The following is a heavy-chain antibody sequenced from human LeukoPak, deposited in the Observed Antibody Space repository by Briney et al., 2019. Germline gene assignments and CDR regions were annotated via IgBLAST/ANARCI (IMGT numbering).Heavy chain of an antibody. CDR3: ARVYPYYYGSGSYYNPSGYFDY. CDR1: GYTFTSYD. CDR2: INAGNGNT. J-gene: IGHJ4*02. Sequence: ASVKVSCKASGYTFTSYDINWVRQATGQRLEWMGWINAGNGNTKYSQKFQGRVTITRDTSASTAYMELSSLRSEDTAVYYCARVYPYYYGSGSYYNPSGYFDYWGQGTLVTVSS. V-gene: IGHV1-3*01. D-gene: IGHD3-10*01.